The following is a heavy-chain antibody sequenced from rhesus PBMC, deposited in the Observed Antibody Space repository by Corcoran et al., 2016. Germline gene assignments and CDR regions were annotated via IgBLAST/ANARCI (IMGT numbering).Heavy chain of an antibody. CDR3: AREGLRYYFDY. D-gene: IGHD2-21*01. CDR2: IYGNSART. Sequence: QVQLQQWGEGLVKPSETLSLTCAVYGGSISGYYYWSWIRQPPGKGLEWIGYIYGNSARTNYNPSLKYRVTFSKDTSKNQFSLKLSSVTAADTAVYYCAREGLRYYFDYWGQGVLVTVSS. CDR1: GGSISGYYY. J-gene: IGHJ4*01. V-gene: IGHV4-73*01.